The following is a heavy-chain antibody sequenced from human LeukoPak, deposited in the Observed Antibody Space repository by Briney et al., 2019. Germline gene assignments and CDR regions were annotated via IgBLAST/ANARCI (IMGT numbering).Heavy chain of an antibody. V-gene: IGHV1-3*01. CDR2: INVGDGNT. CDR1: RYTVTDYA. CDR3: ARERYGGNEFGY. D-gene: IGHD4-23*01. Sequence: ASVKLSCKASRYTVTDYAIHCVRQAPGQRVEYIGWINVGDGNTKCSDKFQGRVTITRDTSATTAYTEMSSLRSEDTAVYYCARERYGGNEFGYWGQGTLVTVSS. J-gene: IGHJ4*02.